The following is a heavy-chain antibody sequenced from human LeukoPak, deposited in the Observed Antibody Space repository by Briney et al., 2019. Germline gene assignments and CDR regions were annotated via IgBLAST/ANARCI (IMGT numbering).Heavy chain of an antibody. V-gene: IGHV3-23*01. Sequence: GASLRLSCAASGFTFSTYAMSWVRQAPGKGLEWVSAISGSGGSTYYADSVKGRFTISRDNSKNTLYLQMNSLRAEDTAVYYCAKNPRRNGFTRFDYWGQGTLVTVSS. J-gene: IGHJ4*02. CDR3: AKNPRRNGFTRFDY. D-gene: IGHD3-10*01. CDR1: GFTFSTYA. CDR2: ISGSGGST.